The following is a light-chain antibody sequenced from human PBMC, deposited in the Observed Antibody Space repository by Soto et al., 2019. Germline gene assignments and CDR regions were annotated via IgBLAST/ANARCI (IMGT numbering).Light chain of an antibody. Sequence: ILMTQSPSSLSAFVGDRVTITCRASQGIANFLAWYQQKPGQVPKLLIYAASTVHSGVPSRFSGRGSGTDFTLTISSLQPEDAATYYWQQIYSTPPTFGGGTKVDIK. CDR2: AAS. CDR3: QQIYSTPPT. V-gene: IGKV1-27*01. CDR1: QGIANF. J-gene: IGKJ4*01.